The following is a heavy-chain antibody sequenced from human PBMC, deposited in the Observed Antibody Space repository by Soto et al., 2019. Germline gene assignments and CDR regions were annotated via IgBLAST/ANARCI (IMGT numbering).Heavy chain of an antibody. D-gene: IGHD2-21*02. CDR1: GYTFTSYA. V-gene: IGHV1-3*05. CDR3: ARSIVVVTALDY. J-gene: IGHJ4*02. CDR2: INAGNGNT. Sequence: QVQLVQSGAEEKKPGASVKVSCKASGYTFTSYAMHWVRQAPGQRLEWMGWINAGNGNTKYSQKFQGRVTINRDTSASTAYMELSSLRSDDTAVYYCARSIVVVTALDYWGQGTLVTVSS.